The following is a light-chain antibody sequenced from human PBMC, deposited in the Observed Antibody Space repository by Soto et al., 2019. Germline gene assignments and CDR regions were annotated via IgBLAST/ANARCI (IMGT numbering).Light chain of an antibody. J-gene: IGKJ2*01. CDR3: QHYNNWPPMYT. CDR2: GAS. V-gene: IGKV3-15*01. Sequence: EIVMTQSPATLSVSPGERATLSCRASQSVSSNLAWYQQKPGQAPRLLIYGASTRATGIPARFSGSGSGTEFTLTISSLQSADFAAYYCQHYNNWPPMYTFGQGTKLEIK. CDR1: QSVSSN.